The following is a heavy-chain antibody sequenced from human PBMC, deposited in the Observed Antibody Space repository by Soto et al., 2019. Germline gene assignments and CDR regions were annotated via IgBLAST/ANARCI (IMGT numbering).Heavy chain of an antibody. CDR2: IYYSGST. CDR3: ARGALTTYFDY. J-gene: IGHJ4*02. CDR1: GGSISSYY. Sequence: SETLSLTCTVSGGSISSYYWSWIRQPPGKGLEWIGYIYYSGSTNYNPSLKSRVAISVDTSKNQFSLKLSSVTAADTAVYYCARGALTTYFDYWGQGTMVTVSS. V-gene: IGHV4-59*01.